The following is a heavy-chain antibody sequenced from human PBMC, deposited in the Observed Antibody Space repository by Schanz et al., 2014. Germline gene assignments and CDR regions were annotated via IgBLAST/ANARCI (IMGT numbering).Heavy chain of an antibody. V-gene: IGHV3-23*01. D-gene: IGHD3-10*01. CDR3: ARWFLIRGVILDS. CDR2: INTGGDST. CDR1: GFTFSTYA. Sequence: EVKLLESGGTLVWPGGSLRLSCAASGFTFSTYAMAWVRQAPGKGLEWVSSINTGGDSTYYADSVKGRFTISRDNSRDTVYLQMNSLRADDTAMYYCARWFLIRGVILDSWGQGTLVAVSS. J-gene: IGHJ4*02.